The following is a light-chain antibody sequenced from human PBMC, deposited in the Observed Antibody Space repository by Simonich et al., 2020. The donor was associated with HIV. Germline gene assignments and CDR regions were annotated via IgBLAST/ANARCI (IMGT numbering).Light chain of an antibody. Sequence: DIVMTQSPDSLAESLGERATINCKSSQSVLYSSNNKNYLAWYQQKPGQPPKLLIYWASTRESGVPDRFSASGSGTDFTLTISSLQAEDVAVYYCQQYYSTPPYTFGQGTKLEIK. V-gene: IGKV4-1*01. CDR1: QSVLYSSNNKNY. CDR3: QQYYSTPPYT. J-gene: IGKJ2*01. CDR2: WAS.